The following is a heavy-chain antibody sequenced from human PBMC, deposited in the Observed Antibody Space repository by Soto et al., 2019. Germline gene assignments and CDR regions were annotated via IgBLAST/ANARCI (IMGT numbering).Heavy chain of an antibody. V-gene: IGHV1-18*01. D-gene: IGHD6-13*01. CDR1: GYNFSTYG. CDR2: INAYNGNR. J-gene: IGHJ5*02. Sequence: SGPEVKKPGASVKVSCKASGYNFSTYGINWVRQAPGQGLEWMGWINAYNGNRNYAQKFQGRVTMTTDTSTTTAYMELTSLRSDDTALYYCARDPLKQQMGWFDPWGQGTLVTVS. CDR3: ARDPLKQQMGWFDP.